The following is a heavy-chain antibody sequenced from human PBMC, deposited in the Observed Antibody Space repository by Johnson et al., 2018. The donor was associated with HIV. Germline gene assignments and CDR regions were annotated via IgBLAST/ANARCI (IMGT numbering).Heavy chain of an antibody. Sequence: VQLVESGGGLVQPGGSLRLSCEASGISVIKNYMSWVRQAPGKGLEWVSLIYSGDNTKYADSVKGRFIISRDNSKNTVYLQMNSLTADDTAVYYCTRGGGAYCGDDCLRTFDIWGQGTMVTASS. J-gene: IGHJ3*02. V-gene: IGHV3-66*01. D-gene: IGHD2-21*02. CDR3: TRGGGAYCGDDCLRTFDI. CDR1: GISVIKNY. CDR2: IYSGDNT.